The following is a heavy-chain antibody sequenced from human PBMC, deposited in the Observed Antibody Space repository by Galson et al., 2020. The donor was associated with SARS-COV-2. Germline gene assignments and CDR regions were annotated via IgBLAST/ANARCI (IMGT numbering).Heavy chain of an antibody. CDR2: ISYDGSNK. Sequence: GGSLRLSCAASGFTFSSYAMHWVRQAPGKGLEWVAVISYDGSNKYYADSVKGRFTISRDNSKNTLYLQMNSLRAEDTAVYYCARASSGSYLDAFDIWGQGTTVTVSS. V-gene: IGHV3-30*01. D-gene: IGHD1-26*01. J-gene: IGHJ3*02. CDR3: ARASSGSYLDAFDI. CDR1: GFTFSSYA.